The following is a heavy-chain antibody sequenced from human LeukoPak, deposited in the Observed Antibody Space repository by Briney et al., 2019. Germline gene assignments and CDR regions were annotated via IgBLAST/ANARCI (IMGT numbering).Heavy chain of an antibody. D-gene: IGHD5-18*01. J-gene: IGHJ4*02. Sequence: GESLKISCKGSGYRFTSYWIGWVRQMLGKGLEWMGIIYPGDSDTRYSPSFQGQVTISADKSISTAYLQWSSLKASDTAMCYCARLGTVKNTAMTYYFDYWGQGTLVTVSS. CDR1: GYRFTSYW. CDR3: ARLGTVKNTAMTYYFDY. CDR2: IYPGDSDT. V-gene: IGHV5-51*01.